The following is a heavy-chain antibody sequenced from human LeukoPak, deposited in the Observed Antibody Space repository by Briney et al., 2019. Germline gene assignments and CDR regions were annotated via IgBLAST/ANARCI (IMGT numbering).Heavy chain of an antibody. Sequence: GGSLRLSCAASGFAFRSYAMSWVRQAPGKGLEWVSALSGSGGSTSYADSVKGRFTISRDNSKNTLYLQMSSLIAEDTAVYYCAKDNGDYGFDYWGQGTLATVSS. CDR1: GFAFRSYA. CDR3: AKDNGDYGFDY. D-gene: IGHD4-17*01. J-gene: IGHJ4*02. V-gene: IGHV3-23*01. CDR2: LSGSGGST.